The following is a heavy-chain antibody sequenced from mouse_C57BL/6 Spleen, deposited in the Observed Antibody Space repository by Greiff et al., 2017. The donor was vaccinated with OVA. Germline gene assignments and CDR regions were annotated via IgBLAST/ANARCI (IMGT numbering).Heavy chain of an antibody. J-gene: IGHJ4*01. CDR3: ARDSNSYYYAMDY. CDR2: INPGSGGT. Sequence: QVQLKESGAELVRPGTSVKVSCKASGYAFTNYLIEWVKQRPGQGLEWIGVINPGSGGTNYNEKFKGKATLTADKSSSTAYMQLSSLTSEDSAVSFCARDSNSYYYAMDYWGQGTSVTVSS. CDR1: GYAFTNYL. V-gene: IGHV1-54*01. D-gene: IGHD2-5*01.